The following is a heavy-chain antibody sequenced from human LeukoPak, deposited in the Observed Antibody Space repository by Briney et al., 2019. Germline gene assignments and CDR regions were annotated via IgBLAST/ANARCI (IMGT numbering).Heavy chain of an antibody. V-gene: IGHV4-59*01. CDR2: IYYSGST. CDR3: ARDGSGSYYGMDV. D-gene: IGHD1-26*01. Sequence: PSETLSLTCTVSGGSISSYYWSWIRQPPGKGLEWIGYIYYSGSTNYNPSLKSRVTISVDTSKNQFSLKLSSVTAADTAVYYCARDGSGSYYGMDVWGQGTTVTVSS. CDR1: GGSISSYY. J-gene: IGHJ6*02.